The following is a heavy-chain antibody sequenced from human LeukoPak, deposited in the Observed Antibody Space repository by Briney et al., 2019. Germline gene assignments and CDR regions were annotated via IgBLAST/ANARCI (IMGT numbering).Heavy chain of an antibody. Sequence: PSETLSLTCTVSGGSISSGDYYWSRIRQPPGKGLEWIGYIYYSGSTYYNPSLKCRVTISVDTSKNQFSLKLSSVTAADTAVYYCARKSSSSGGLDYYYYYMDVWGKGTTVTVSS. CDR3: ARKSSSSGGLDYYYYYMDV. D-gene: IGHD6-6*01. V-gene: IGHV4-30-4*08. CDR1: GGSISSGDYY. CDR2: IYYSGST. J-gene: IGHJ6*03.